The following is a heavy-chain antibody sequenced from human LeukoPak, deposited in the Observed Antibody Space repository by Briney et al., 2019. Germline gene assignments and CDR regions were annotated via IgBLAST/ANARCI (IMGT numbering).Heavy chain of an antibody. V-gene: IGHV3-21*01. Sequence: GGSLRLSCAASGFTFSSYSVNWVRQAPGKGLEWVSSISSSSSYIYYADSVKGRFTISRDNAKNSLYLQMNSLRAEDTAVYYCARDYYDSSGYYPIPDYWGQGTLVTVSS. CDR1: GFTFSSYS. D-gene: IGHD3-22*01. J-gene: IGHJ4*02. CDR2: ISSSSSYI. CDR3: ARDYYDSSGYYPIPDY.